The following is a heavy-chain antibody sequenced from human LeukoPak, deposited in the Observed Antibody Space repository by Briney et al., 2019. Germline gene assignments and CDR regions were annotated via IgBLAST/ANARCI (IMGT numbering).Heavy chain of an antibody. V-gene: IGHV1-24*01. CDR1: GYTLTELS. J-gene: IGHJ4*02. CDR3: ATDMVTVLGYYFDY. CDR2: FDPEDGET. D-gene: IGHD4-23*01. Sequence: GASVKVFCKVSGYTLTELSMHWVRQAPGKGPEWMGGFDPEDGETIYAQKFQGRVTMTEDTSTDTAYMELSSLRSEDTAVYYCATDMVTVLGYYFDYWGQGTLVTVSS.